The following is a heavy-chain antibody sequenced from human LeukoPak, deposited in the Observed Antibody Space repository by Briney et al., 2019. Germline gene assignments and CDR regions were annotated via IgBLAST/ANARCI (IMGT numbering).Heavy chain of an antibody. CDR2: IYHTGTT. CDR1: GGSISDTSYY. J-gene: IGHJ5*02. Sequence: SETLSLTCNVSGGSISDTSYYWGWIRQPPGKGLEWIGSIYHTGTTYYSPSLKSRVTISVHTSKNQFSLKLSSVTAADTAVYYCARQECNGGSCYSRAIWFDPWGQGTLVTVSS. CDR3: ARQECNGGSCYSRAIWFDP. V-gene: IGHV4-39*01. D-gene: IGHD2-15*01.